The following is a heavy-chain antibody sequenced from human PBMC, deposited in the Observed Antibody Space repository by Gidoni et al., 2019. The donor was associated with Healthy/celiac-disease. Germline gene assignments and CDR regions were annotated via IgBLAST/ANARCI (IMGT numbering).Heavy chain of an antibody. CDR3: ARGDFWSGYYYYGMDV. Sequence: QLQLQESGPGLVKPSETLSLTCTVSGGSISRSSYFWGWVRQPPGMGLEWIGTIYYSGNTYYNPSLKSRVTISVDTSKNQFSLKLSSVTAADTAVYYCARGDFWSGYYYYGMDVWGQGTTVTVSS. J-gene: IGHJ6*02. D-gene: IGHD3-3*01. CDR1: GGSISRSSYF. V-gene: IGHV4-39*07. CDR2: IYYSGNT.